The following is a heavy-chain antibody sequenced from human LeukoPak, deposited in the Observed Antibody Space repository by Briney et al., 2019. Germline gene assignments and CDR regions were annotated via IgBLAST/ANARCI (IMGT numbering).Heavy chain of an antibody. Sequence: SETLSLTCAVYGGSFSGYYWSWIRQPPGKGLEWIGEINHSGSTNYNPSLKSRVTISVDTSKNQFSLKLSSVTAADTAVYYCATDEHDILTDYCPANWGQGTLVTVSS. J-gene: IGHJ4*02. CDR3: ATDEHDILTDYCPAN. CDR2: INHSGST. V-gene: IGHV4-34*01. CDR1: GGSFSGYY. D-gene: IGHD3-9*01.